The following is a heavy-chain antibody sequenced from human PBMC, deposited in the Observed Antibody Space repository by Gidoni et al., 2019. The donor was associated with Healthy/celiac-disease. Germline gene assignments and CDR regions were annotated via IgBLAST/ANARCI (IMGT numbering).Heavy chain of an antibody. CDR2: IKSKTDGGTT. Sequence: EVQLVESGGGLVKPGGSLRLSCAASGFTFSNAWMSWVRQAPGKGLEWVGRIKSKTDGGTTDYAAPVKGRFTISRDDSKNTLYLQMNSLKTEDTAVYYCTTEDSGYDLPFDYWGQGTLVTVSS. D-gene: IGHD5-12*01. CDR3: TTEDSGYDLPFDY. J-gene: IGHJ4*02. CDR1: GFTFSNAW. V-gene: IGHV3-15*01.